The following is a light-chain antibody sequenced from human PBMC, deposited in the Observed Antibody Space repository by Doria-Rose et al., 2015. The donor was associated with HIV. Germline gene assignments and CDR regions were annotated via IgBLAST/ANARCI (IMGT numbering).Light chain of an antibody. Sequence: DILMTQSHKFMSTSVGDRVSITCKASQDVGTAVAWYQQKPGQSPKLLIYWASTRHTGVPDRFTGSGSGTDFTLTISNVQSEDLADYFCQQYSSYPFTFGSGTKLEIK. J-gene: IGKJ1*01. CDR3: QQYSSYPFT. V-gene: IGKV1-27*01. CDR1: QDVGTA. CDR2: WAS.